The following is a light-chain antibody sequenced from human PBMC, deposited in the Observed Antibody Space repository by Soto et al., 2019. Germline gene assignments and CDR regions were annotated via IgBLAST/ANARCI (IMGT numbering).Light chain of an antibody. CDR3: QHYGDSPRFS. Sequence: EIVLTQSPATLSLSPGERATLSCRASHSVRTAYLAWYQQKPGQAPRLLIYGASSRATGIPDRFSGSGSGTDFTLTISRLEPEDFAVYYCQHYGDSPRFSFGPGTKVDIK. J-gene: IGKJ3*01. CDR1: HSVRTAY. CDR2: GAS. V-gene: IGKV3-20*01.